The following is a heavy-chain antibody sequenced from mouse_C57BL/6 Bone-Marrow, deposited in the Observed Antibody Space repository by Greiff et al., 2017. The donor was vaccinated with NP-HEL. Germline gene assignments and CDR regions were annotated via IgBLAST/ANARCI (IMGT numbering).Heavy chain of an antibody. CDR2: IHPNSGST. D-gene: IGHD2-3*01. Sequence: QVQLQQPGAELVKPGASVKLSCKASGYTFTSYWMHWVKQRPGQGLEWIGMIHPNSGSTNYKEKFKSKATLTVDNASSTAYMQLSSLTSEDSAVYYCAREGRRGYCVAWFAYWGQGTLVTVSA. J-gene: IGHJ3*01. CDR3: AREGRRGYCVAWFAY. V-gene: IGHV1-64*01. CDR1: GYTFTSYW.